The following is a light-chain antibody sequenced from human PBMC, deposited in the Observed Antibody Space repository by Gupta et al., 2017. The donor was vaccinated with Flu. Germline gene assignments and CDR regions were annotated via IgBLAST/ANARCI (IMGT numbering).Light chain of an antibody. Sequence: DIQMTQSPSSMSAYVGDRVTITCRTSKTITNYVKWYQQKPGKAPKLLIYGASSLQSGVPSRFSGSGSGTDFTLTISKLQPEDFATYYCQQSDSTPWTFGHGTKVEIK. CDR3: QQSDSTPWT. V-gene: IGKV1-39*01. CDR1: KTITNY. J-gene: IGKJ1*01. CDR2: GAS.